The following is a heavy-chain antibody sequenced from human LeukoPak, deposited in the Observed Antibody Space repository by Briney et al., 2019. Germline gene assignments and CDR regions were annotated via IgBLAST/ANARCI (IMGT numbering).Heavy chain of an antibody. D-gene: IGHD5-12*01. V-gene: IGHV4-34*01. CDR3: ARGGSGRKWLRSYYFDY. CDR2: INHSGST. Sequence: SETLSLTCAVYGGSFSGYYWSWIRQPPGRGLEWIGEINHSGSTNYNQSLTSRGTISVDTSKNQSSLKLSSVTAADTAVYYCARGGSGRKWLRSYYFDYWGQGTLVTVSS. J-gene: IGHJ4*02. CDR1: GGSFSGYY.